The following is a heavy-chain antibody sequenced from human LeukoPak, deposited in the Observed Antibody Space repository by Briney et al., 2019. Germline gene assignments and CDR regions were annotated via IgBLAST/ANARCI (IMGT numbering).Heavy chain of an antibody. CDR3: ARESPNCSSTSCLIDY. CDR2: INPTSGGT. J-gene: IGHJ4*02. V-gene: IGHV1-2*02. CDR1: GYTFTGYY. D-gene: IGHD2-2*01. Sequence: ASVKVSCKASGYTFTGYYMHWVRQAPGQGLEWMGWINPTSGGTNYAQKFQGRVTMTRDTSISTAYMELSRLRSDDTAVYYCARESPNCSSTSCLIDYWGQGTLVTVSS.